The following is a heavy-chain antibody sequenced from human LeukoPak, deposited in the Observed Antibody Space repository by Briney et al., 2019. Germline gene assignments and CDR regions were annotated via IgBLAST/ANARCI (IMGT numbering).Heavy chain of an antibody. Sequence: SQTLSLTCAISGDSVSSNSAAWNWIRQSPSRGLEWLGRTYYRSKWYNDYAVSVKSRITINPDTSKNQFSLQLTSVTREDTAVYYCAGGIPIAATASLDYWGQGTLVTVSS. D-gene: IGHD6-13*01. CDR3: AGGIPIAATASLDY. CDR1: GDSVSSNSAA. J-gene: IGHJ4*02. V-gene: IGHV6-1*01. CDR2: TYYRSKWYN.